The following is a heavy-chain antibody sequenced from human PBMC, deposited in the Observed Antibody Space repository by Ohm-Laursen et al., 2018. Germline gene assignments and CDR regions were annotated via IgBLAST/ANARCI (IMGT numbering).Heavy chain of an antibody. J-gene: IGHJ2*01. D-gene: IGHD3-22*01. CDR1: GGSFSGYY. V-gene: IGHV4-59*08. CDR2: IFNSGNT. Sequence: SDTLSLTCAVYGGSFSGYYWSWIRQPPGKGLEWIGYIFNSGNTNYNPSLKSRVTISVDTSKNQFSLKLSSVTAADTAVYYCARHSTYYDTSGYLYWYFDLWGRGTLVTVSS. CDR3: ARHSTYYDTSGYLYWYFDL.